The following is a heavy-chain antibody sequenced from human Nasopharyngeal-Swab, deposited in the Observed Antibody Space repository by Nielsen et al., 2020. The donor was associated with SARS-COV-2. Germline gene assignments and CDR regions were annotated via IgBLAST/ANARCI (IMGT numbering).Heavy chain of an antibody. Sequence: WIPQPPGKGLEWIGYIYYSGSTNCNPSLKSRVTISVDTSKNQFSLKLSSVTAADTAVYYCASGLNWFPFDYWGQGTLVTVSS. V-gene: IGHV4-59*01. CDR2: IYYSGST. D-gene: IGHD3-9*01. J-gene: IGHJ4*02. CDR3: ASGLNWFPFDY.